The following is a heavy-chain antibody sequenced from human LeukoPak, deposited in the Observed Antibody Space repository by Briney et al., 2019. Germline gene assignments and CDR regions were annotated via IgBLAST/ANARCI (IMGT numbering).Heavy chain of an antibody. V-gene: IGHV3-9*01. Sequence: PGGSLRLSCAASGFTFSGYSMNWVRQAPGKGLEWVSGISWNSGSIGYADSVKGRFTISRDNAKNSLYLQMNSLRAEDTALYYCAKDTLAYYGSGSSPGPWGQGTMVTVSS. J-gene: IGHJ3*01. CDR3: AKDTLAYYGSGSSPGP. CDR1: GFTFSGYS. D-gene: IGHD3-10*01. CDR2: ISWNSGSI.